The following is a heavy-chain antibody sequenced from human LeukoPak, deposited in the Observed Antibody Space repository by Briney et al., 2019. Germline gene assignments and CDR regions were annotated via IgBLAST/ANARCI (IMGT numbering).Heavy chain of an antibody. J-gene: IGHJ4*02. CDR2: IHFSGST. CDR3: ARGVGRSEDRSKTQFDH. V-gene: IGHV4-59*01. D-gene: IGHD2-15*01. Sequence: SETLSLTCTVSGGSISNYYWSWIRQPPGKGLEWIGYIHFSGSTNYNPSLKSRVTISVDTSKNQFSLKVSSVTAADTAVYYCARGVGRSEDRSKTQFDHWGQGTLVTVSS. CDR1: GGSISNYY.